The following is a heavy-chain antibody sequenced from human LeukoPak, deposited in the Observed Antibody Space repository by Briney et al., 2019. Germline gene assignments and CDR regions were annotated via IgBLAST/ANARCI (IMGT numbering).Heavy chain of an antibody. CDR1: GGSISSYY. V-gene: IGHV4-59*01. J-gene: IGHJ4*02. Sequence: KPSETLSLTCTVSGGSISSYYWSWIRQPPGKGLEWIGYIYYSGSTNYNPSLKSRVTISVDTSKRQFSLKLSSVTAADTAVYYCAREETATGGFDYWGQGTLVTVSS. CDR3: AREETATGGFDY. D-gene: IGHD5-24*01. CDR2: IYYSGST.